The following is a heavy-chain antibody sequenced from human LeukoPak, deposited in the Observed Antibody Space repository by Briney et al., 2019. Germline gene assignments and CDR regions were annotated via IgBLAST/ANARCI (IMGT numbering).Heavy chain of an antibody. Sequence: GGSLRLSCAASGFTFSSYGMHWVRQAPGKGLEWVAFIRYDGSNKYYADSVKGRFTISRDNAKNSLYLQMNSLRAEDTAVYYCARDRLHYGEYEKTFDYWGQGTLVTVSS. D-gene: IGHD4-17*01. CDR2: IRYDGSNK. V-gene: IGHV3-30*02. CDR1: GFTFSSYG. CDR3: ARDRLHYGEYEKTFDY. J-gene: IGHJ4*02.